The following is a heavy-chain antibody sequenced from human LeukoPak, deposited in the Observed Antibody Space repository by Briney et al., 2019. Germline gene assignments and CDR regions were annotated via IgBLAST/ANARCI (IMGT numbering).Heavy chain of an antibody. CDR3: AKGSSYYYDSSGYYYPLDY. D-gene: IGHD3-22*01. Sequence: GSLRLSCAASGFTVSSNYMSWVRQAPGKGLEWVSVIYSGGGSTYYADSVKGRFTISRDISKNTLFLQMNSLRAEDTAVYYCAKGSSYYYDSSGYYYPLDYWGQGTLVTVSS. CDR2: IYSGGGST. J-gene: IGHJ4*02. CDR1: GFTVSSNY. V-gene: IGHV3-66*01.